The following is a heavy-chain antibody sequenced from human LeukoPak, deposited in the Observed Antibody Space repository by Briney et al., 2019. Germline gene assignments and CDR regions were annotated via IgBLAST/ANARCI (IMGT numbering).Heavy chain of an antibody. CDR1: GFNFDTYA. Sequence: GGSLRLSCAASGFNFDTYAMSWVRQAPGKGLEWVSAISGSGGSTYYADSVKGRFTISRDNSKNTLYLQMNSLRAEDTAVYYCAKSSLLWFGESPNWFDPWGQGTLVTVSS. D-gene: IGHD3-10*01. CDR3: AKSSLLWFGESPNWFDP. V-gene: IGHV3-23*01. J-gene: IGHJ5*02. CDR2: ISGSGGST.